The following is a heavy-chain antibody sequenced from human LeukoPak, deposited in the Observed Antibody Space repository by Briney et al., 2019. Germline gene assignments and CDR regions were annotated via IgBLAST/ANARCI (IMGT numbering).Heavy chain of an antibody. J-gene: IGHJ4*02. CDR1: GYSFTDYY. CDR3: ARDLLRGSYYTPDY. V-gene: IGHV1-46*01. CDR2: INPAVGAT. D-gene: IGHD1-26*01. Sequence: GASVNVSCKASGYSFTDYYVHWVRQAPGQGLEWMAIINPAVGATIYAQKFQGRVTVTGDSSTSIVYLELSGLRSDDMARYYCARDLLRGSYYTPDYWGQGTLVTVSS.